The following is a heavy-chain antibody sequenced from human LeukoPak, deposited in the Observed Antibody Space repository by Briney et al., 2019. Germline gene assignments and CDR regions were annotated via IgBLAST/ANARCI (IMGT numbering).Heavy chain of an antibody. J-gene: IGHJ1*01. CDR3: ASATYYYDYSGSPGHFQD. CDR1: GGSISRYY. V-gene: IGHV4-59*08. D-gene: IGHD3-22*01. Sequence: SATLSLTCTVSGGSISRYYWSWIRPPPGKGVEWSGYIYYSGSTNYNPALKSRVTIAVDTSKNQFFLKLSSVTAADTAVYYCASATYYYDYSGSPGHFQDWGQGTLVTVSS. CDR2: IYYSGST.